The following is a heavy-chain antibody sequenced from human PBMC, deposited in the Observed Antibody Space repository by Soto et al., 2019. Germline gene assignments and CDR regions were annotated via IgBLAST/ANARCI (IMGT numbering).Heavy chain of an antibody. CDR1: GFTFTSSA. V-gene: IGHV1-58*01. Sequence: SVKVSCKASGFTFTSSAVQWVRQARGQRLEWIGWIVVGSGNTNYAQKFQERVTITRDMSTSTAYMELSSLRSEDTAVYYCAAEGGYDFYYYYYGMDVWGQGTTVTVSS. CDR2: IVVGSGNT. J-gene: IGHJ6*02. D-gene: IGHD5-12*01. CDR3: AAEGGYDFYYYYYGMDV.